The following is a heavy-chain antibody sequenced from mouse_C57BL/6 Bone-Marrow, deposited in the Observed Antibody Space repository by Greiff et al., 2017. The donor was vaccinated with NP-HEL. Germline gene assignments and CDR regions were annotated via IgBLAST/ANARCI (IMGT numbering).Heavy chain of an antibody. D-gene: IGHD1-1*01. CDR1: GYSFTDYN. Sequence: VQLQQSGPELVKPGASVKISCKASGYSFTDYNMNWVKQSNGKSLEWIGVINPNYGTTSYNQKFKGKATLTVDKSSSTAYMQLNSLTSEDSAVYYCAELLRYPYYAMDYWGQGTSVTVSS. CDR2: INPNYGTT. J-gene: IGHJ4*01. V-gene: IGHV1-39*01. CDR3: AELLRYPYYAMDY.